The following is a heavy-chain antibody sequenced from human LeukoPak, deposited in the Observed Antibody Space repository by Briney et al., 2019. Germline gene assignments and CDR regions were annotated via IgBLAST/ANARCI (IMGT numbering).Heavy chain of an antibody. D-gene: IGHD4-23*01. Sequence: GGSLRLSCAASGFTFSSYAMSWVRQAPGKGLEWVSAISGSGGSTYYADSVKGRFTISRDNSKNTLYLQMNSLRAEDTAVYYCAKRTDYGGNSALDYRGQGTLVTVSS. CDR1: GFTFSSYA. J-gene: IGHJ4*02. V-gene: IGHV3-23*01. CDR3: AKRTDYGGNSALDY. CDR2: ISGSGGST.